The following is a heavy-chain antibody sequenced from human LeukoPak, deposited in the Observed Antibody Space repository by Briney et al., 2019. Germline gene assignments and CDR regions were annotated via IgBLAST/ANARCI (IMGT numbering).Heavy chain of an antibody. D-gene: IGHD3-22*01. J-gene: IGHJ4*02. Sequence: PSQTLSLTCAVSGGSISSGGYSWSWIRQPPGKGLEWIGYIYHSGSTYYNPSLKSRVTISVDRSKNQFSLKLSSVTAADTAVYYCVRDHYYNSSGYTFGYWGQGTLVTVSS. CDR1: GGSISSGGYS. CDR3: VRDHYYNSSGYTFGY. CDR2: IYHSGST. V-gene: IGHV4-30-2*01.